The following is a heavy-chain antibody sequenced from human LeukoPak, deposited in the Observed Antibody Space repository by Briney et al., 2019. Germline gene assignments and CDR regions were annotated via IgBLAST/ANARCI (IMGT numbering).Heavy chain of an antibody. CDR1: GYTFTGYY. Sequence: SVKVSCKASGYTFTGYYMHWVRQAPGQGLEWMGGIIPIFGTANYAQKFQGRVTITADKSTSTAYMELSSLRSEDTAVYYCARVLRAFDIWGQGTMVTVSS. CDR3: ARVLRAFDI. D-gene: IGHD2-15*01. CDR2: IIPIFGTA. V-gene: IGHV1-69*06. J-gene: IGHJ3*02.